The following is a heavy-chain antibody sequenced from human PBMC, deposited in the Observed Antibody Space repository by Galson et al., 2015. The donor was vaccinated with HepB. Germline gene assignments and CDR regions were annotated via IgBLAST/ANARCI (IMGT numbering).Heavy chain of an antibody. Sequence: SLRLSCEASGFTFRDSYMAWIRQAPGTGLEWLSYIDSGGFNIYYADSVKGRFTISRDIAKNSLFLQLQSLGVDDTAVYYCARSQTQELGFDYWGQGTLVTVSP. D-gene: IGHD7-27*01. V-gene: IGHV3-11*01. CDR2: IDSGGFNI. J-gene: IGHJ4*02. CDR3: ARSQTQELGFDY. CDR1: GFTFRDSY.